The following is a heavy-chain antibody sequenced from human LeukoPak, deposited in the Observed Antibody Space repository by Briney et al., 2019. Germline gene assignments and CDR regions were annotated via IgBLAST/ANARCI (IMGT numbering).Heavy chain of an antibody. J-gene: IGHJ6*03. CDR2: IYYSGST. D-gene: IGHD3/OR15-3a*01. Sequence: ASETLSLTCTVSGGSISSSSYYWGWIRQPPGKGLEWIGSIYYSGSTYYNPSLKSRVTISVDTSKNQFSLKLSSVTAADTAVYYCARVVGRYYYYMDVWGKGTTVTVSS. CDR1: GGSISSSSYY. CDR3: ARVVGRYYYYMDV. V-gene: IGHV4-39*07.